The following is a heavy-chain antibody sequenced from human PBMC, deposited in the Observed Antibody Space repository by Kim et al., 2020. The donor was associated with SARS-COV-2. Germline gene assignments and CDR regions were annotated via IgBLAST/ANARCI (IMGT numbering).Heavy chain of an antibody. CDR3: VKGGGSLGN. CDR2: MREHGSDI. Sequence: GGSLRLSCAASGFAFNTYWMSWVRQAPGKGLEWVANMREHGSDIYYGDSVKGRFTISRDNAKNSLYLQMKNLRAEDTAVYYCVKGGGSLGNWGQGTLV. J-gene: IGHJ4*02. V-gene: IGHV3-7*01. D-gene: IGHD3-16*01. CDR1: GFAFNTYW.